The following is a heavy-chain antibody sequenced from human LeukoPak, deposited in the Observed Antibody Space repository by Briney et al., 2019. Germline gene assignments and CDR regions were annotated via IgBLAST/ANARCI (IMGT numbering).Heavy chain of an antibody. CDR2: IIPVLGVS. CDR3: ARDMTTVTSRYYYYGMDV. D-gene: IGHD4-17*01. V-gene: IGHV1-69*04. J-gene: IGHJ6*02. Sequence: ASVKVSCKASGGSFSSYVITWVRQAPGQGLEWMGRIIPVLGVSNFAQKFQGRVTITADKSTSTAYMELSSLRSEDTAVYYCARDMTTVTSRYYYYGMDVWGQGTTVTVSS. CDR1: GGSFSSYV.